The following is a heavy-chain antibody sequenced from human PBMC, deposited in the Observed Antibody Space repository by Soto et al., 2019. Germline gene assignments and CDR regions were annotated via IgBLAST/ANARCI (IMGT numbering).Heavy chain of an antibody. J-gene: IGHJ6*02. D-gene: IGHD3-16*01. CDR2: ISGSGGST. CDR3: TKARLWGGDGYNSYYYNAMDV. V-gene: IGHV3-23*01. Sequence: GGSLRLSCAASGFTFSSYAMSWVRQAPGKGLEWVSAISGSGGSTYYADSAKGRFTISRDNAKNSLYLQMNSLRPEDTALYYCTKARLWGGDGYNSYYYNAMDVWGQGTTVTVSS. CDR1: GFTFSSYA.